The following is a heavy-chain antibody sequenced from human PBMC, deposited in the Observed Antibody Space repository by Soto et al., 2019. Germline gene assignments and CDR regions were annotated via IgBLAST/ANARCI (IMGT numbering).Heavy chain of an antibody. D-gene: IGHD6-13*01. V-gene: IGHV4-30-2*01. CDR1: GGSISGTTYS. J-gene: IGHJ4*02. CDR2: IYDSGNT. Sequence: SETLSLTCAVSGGSISGTTYSWSWIRQPPGKGLEWIGYIYDSGNTYYNPSLKSQFSISVDKSKNQFSLKLSSVTAADTAVYYCARGQGAAAGHSNFDYWGQGALVTVSS. CDR3: ARGQGAAAGHSNFDY.